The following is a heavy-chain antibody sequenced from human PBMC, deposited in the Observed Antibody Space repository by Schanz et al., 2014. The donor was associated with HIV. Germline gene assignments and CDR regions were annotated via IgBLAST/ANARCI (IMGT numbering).Heavy chain of an antibody. CDR2: INNRANSI. V-gene: IGHV3-21*02. D-gene: IGHD3-10*01. CDR1: GFTFSDYS. CDR3: ARLRGFLWFGDHPYSFDY. J-gene: IGHJ4*02. Sequence: EVQLVESGGGLVKPGGSLRLSCTASGFTFSDYSMNWVRQTPGKGLEWVSFINNRANSIFYADSVRGRFTVSRDNAKNLLYLQMDSLRAEDTAVYYCARLRGFLWFGDHPYSFDYWGQGTLVTVSS.